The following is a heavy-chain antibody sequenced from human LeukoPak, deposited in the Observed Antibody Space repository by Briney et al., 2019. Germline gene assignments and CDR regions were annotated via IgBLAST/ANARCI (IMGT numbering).Heavy chain of an antibody. J-gene: IGHJ4*02. CDR3: ARDQREWEVTASIDY. CDR2: IYYSGST. V-gene: IGHV4-39*07. CDR1: GGSISSSSYY. Sequence: PSETLSLTCTVSGGSISSSSYYWGWIRQPPGKGLEWIGRIYYSGSTYYNPSLKSRVTISVDTSRNQFSLKLSSVTAADTAVYYCARDQREWEVTASIDYWGQGTLVTVSS. D-gene: IGHD2-21*02.